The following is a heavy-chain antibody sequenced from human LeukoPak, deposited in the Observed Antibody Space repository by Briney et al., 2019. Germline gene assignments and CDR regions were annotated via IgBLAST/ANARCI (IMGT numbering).Heavy chain of an antibody. D-gene: IGHD3-3*01. V-gene: IGHV3-23*01. Sequence: GGSLRLSCAASGFTFSSYAMSWVRQAPGKGLEWVSAISGSGGSTYYADSVKGRFTISRDNSKNTLYLQMNSLRAEDTAVYYCARDRSLEWPNYYYYYGMDVWGQGTTVTVSS. CDR2: ISGSGGST. CDR1: GFTFSSYA. CDR3: ARDRSLEWPNYYYYYGMDV. J-gene: IGHJ6*02.